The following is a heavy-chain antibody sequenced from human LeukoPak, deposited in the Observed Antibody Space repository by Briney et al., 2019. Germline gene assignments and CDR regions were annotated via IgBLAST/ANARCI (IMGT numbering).Heavy chain of an antibody. CDR3: ARATGKDILTGRKLDY. V-gene: IGHV1-8*01. CDR1: GYTFTSYD. CDR2: MNPNSGNT. D-gene: IGHD3-9*01. J-gene: IGHJ4*02. Sequence: ASVKVSCKASGYTFTSYDINWVRQATGQGLEWMGWMNPNSGNTGYAQKFQGRVTMTRNTSISTAYMELSSLRSEDTAVYYCARATGKDILTGRKLDYWGQGTLVCVSS.